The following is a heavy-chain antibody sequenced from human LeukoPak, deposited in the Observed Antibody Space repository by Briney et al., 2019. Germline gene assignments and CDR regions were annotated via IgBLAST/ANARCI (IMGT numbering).Heavy chain of an antibody. CDR1: GGSISSGDYY. CDR3: ARVEDYGRAFDI. Sequence: PSQTLSLTCTVSGGSISSGDYYWSWIRQPPGKGLEWIGYIYYSGSTYYNPSLKSRVTISVDTSKNQFSLKLSSVTAADTAVYYCARVEDYGRAFDIWGQGTMVTVSS. J-gene: IGHJ3*02. D-gene: IGHD4-17*01. V-gene: IGHV4-30-4*01. CDR2: IYYSGST.